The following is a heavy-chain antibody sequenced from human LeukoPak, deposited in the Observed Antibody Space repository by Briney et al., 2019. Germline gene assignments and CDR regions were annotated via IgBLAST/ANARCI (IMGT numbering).Heavy chain of an antibody. Sequence: SETLSLTCAVSGGSISSGGYSWSWIRQPPGKGLEWIGYIYHSGSTYYSPSLKSRVTISVDRSKNQFSLKLSSVTAADTAVYYCATAIYYLDTTGYSLGAFDIWGQGTMVTVSS. CDR1: GGSISSGGYS. D-gene: IGHD3-22*01. CDR3: ATAIYYLDTTGYSLGAFDI. CDR2: IYHSGST. J-gene: IGHJ3*02. V-gene: IGHV4-30-2*01.